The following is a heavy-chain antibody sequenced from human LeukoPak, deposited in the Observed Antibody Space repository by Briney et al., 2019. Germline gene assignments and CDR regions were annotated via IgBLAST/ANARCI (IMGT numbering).Heavy chain of an antibody. Sequence: SETLSLTCTVSGGSISSYYWSWLRQPPGKGLEWIGYIYYSGSTKYNPSLKSRVTISVDTSTNQFSLKLSSVTAADTAVYYCARAVDYGTRGGTWFDHWGQGTLVTVSS. J-gene: IGHJ5*02. CDR2: IYYSGST. V-gene: IGHV4-59*01. CDR3: ARAVDYGTRGGTWFDH. CDR1: GGSISSYY. D-gene: IGHD4-17*01.